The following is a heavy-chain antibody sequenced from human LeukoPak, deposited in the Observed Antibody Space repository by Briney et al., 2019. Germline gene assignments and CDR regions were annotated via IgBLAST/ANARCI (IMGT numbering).Heavy chain of an antibody. Sequence: SETLSLTCTVSGGSISSYYWSWIRQPPGKGLEWIGYIYYSGNTNYNPSLKSRVTISVDTSKNQFSLKLSSVTAADTAVYYCARGGTYYYDSSGSNKALWDYWGQGTLVTVSS. V-gene: IGHV4-59*01. J-gene: IGHJ4*02. D-gene: IGHD3-22*01. CDR3: ARGGTYYYDSSGSNKALWDY. CDR1: GGSISSYY. CDR2: IYYSGNT.